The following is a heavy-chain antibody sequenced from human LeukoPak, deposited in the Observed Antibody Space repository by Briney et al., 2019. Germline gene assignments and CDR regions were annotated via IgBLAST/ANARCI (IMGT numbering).Heavy chain of an antibody. CDR3: ARTLRLGTPRAFDI. J-gene: IGHJ3*02. Sequence: GGSLRLSCVVSGFTFSSYWMNWVRQAPGKGLEWVANIHEDGSDKYYVDSVKGRFTISRDNAKNSLYLQMNSLRAEDTALYYCARTLRLGTPRAFDIWGRGTMVTVSS. D-gene: IGHD1-14*01. CDR2: IHEDGSDK. V-gene: IGHV3-7*05. CDR1: GFTFSSYW.